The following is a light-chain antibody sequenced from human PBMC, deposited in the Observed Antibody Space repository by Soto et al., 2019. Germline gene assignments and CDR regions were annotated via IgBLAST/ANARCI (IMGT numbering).Light chain of an antibody. J-gene: IGKJ4*01. CDR3: RQYASSPLT. CDR2: GTS. CDR1: QSVSSSY. Sequence: EIVLTQSPGTLSLSPGERATLSCRASQSVSSSYLAWYQQKPGQAPRLLISGTSSRATGIPDRFSGGGSGTDFTLTISRLEPEDFAVYLCRQYASSPLTFGGGTKVEIK. V-gene: IGKV3-20*01.